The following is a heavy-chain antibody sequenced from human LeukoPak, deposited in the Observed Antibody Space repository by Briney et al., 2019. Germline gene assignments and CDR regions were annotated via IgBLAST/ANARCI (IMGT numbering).Heavy chain of an antibody. D-gene: IGHD1-26*01. V-gene: IGHV3-30*02. Sequence: PGGSLRLSCAVSGFTFSNYGMRWVRQAPGKGLEWVTFINHDGSDKYYADSVKGRFTISRDNSKNTLYLQMNSLRAEDTAVYYCAKYRESYYQDPFDYWGQGTLVTVSS. CDR3: AKYRESYYQDPFDY. CDR2: INHDGSDK. J-gene: IGHJ4*02. CDR1: GFTFSNYG.